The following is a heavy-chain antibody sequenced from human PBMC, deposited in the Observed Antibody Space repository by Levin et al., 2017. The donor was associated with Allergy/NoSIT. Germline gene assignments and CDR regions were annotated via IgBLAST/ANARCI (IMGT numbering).Heavy chain of an antibody. CDR2: IGTIGDT. D-gene: IGHD2-2*01. V-gene: IGHV3-13*01. CDR1: GFTFSQYD. J-gene: IGHJ5*02. CDR3: TRAGTRGGYCSSFTNCPGRWFDP. Sequence: HSGGSLRLSCAASGFTFSQYDMHWVRQVTGKGLEWVSAIGTIGDTYYAGSVKGRFTMSRENAKSSLYLQMNNLRAGDTAVYYCTRAGTRGGYCSSFTNCPGRWFDPWGQGTLVTVSS.